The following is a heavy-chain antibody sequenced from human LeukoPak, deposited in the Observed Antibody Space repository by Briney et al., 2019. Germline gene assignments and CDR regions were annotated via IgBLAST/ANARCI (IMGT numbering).Heavy chain of an antibody. V-gene: IGHV4-59*01. CDR2: IYYSGST. D-gene: IGHD6-13*01. J-gene: IGHJ2*01. Sequence: SSETLSLTCTVSGGSISSYYWSWIRQPPGKGLEWIGYIYYSGSTNYNPSLKSRVTISVDTSKNQFSQKLSSVTAADTAVYYCARGPNRIAAADDWYFDLWGRGTLVTVSS. CDR1: GGSISSYY. CDR3: ARGPNRIAAADDWYFDL.